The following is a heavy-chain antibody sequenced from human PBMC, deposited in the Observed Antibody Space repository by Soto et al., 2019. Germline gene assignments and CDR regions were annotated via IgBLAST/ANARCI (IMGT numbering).Heavy chain of an antibody. CDR1: GGSISSGGYY. CDR2: IYYSGST. J-gene: IGHJ4*02. CDR3: ARGGYCSSTSCYDFFDY. D-gene: IGHD2-2*01. V-gene: IGHV4-31*03. Sequence: SETLSLTCTVSGGSISSGGYYWSWIRQHPGKGLEWIGYIYYSGSTYYNPSLKSRVTISVDTSKNQFSLKLSSVTAADTAVYYCARGGYCSSTSCYDFFDYWGQGTLVTV.